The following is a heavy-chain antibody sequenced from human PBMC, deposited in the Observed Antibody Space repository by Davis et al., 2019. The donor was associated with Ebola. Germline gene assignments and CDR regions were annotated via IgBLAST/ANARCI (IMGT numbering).Heavy chain of an antibody. J-gene: IGHJ6*04. CDR1: GYTFTSYD. CDR2: MNPNSGNT. CDR3: ARVRYCGGDCSKYYYYGMDV. D-gene: IGHD2-21*02. V-gene: IGHV1-8*01. Sequence: AASVKVSCKASGYTFTSYDINWVRQATGQGLEWMGWMNPNSGNTGYAQKFQGRVTVTRNTSISTAYMELSSLRSEDTAVYYCARVRYCGGDCSKYYYYGMDVWGKGTTVTVSS.